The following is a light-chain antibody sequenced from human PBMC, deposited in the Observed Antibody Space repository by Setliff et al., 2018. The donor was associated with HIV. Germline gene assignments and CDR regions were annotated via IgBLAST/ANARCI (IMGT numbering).Light chain of an antibody. J-gene: IGLJ2*01. CDR2: EVS. CDR1: NSDVGGYHY. V-gene: IGLV2-14*01. CDR3: SSYTTTTIVV. Sequence: SVLAQPASVSGSPGQSITISCTGTNSDVGGYHYVSWYQQHPGKAPKLMIYEVSNRPSGVSNRFSGSKSGNTASLTISGLQAEDEADYYCSSYTTTTIVVFGGGTKVTVL.